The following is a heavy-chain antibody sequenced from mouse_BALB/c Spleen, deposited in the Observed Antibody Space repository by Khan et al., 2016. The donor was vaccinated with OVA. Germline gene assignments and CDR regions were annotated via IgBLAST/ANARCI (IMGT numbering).Heavy chain of an antibody. CDR1: GYTFSNYW. J-gene: IGHJ4*01. CDR2: IYPSDSYT. D-gene: IGHD2-14*01. Sequence: QVQLQQPGTEVVRPGASVKLSCKASGYTFSNYWINWVKQRPGQGLEWIGNIYPSDSYTNYNQNFKDKATLTVDKSSSTAYMQLSSPTSEDSAVYYCSREVRLHYYAMDYWGQGTPVTVSS. CDR3: SREVRLHYYAMDY. V-gene: IGHV1-69*02.